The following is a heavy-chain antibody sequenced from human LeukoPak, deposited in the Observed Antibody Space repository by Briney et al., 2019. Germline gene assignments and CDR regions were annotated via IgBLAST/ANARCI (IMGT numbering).Heavy chain of an antibody. CDR3: ARVPPYYYDSSGLPDY. J-gene: IGHJ4*02. CDR2: INPNSGGT. Sequence: ASVKVSCKASGYTFTGYYMHWVRQAPGQGLEWMGWINPNSGGTNYAQKVQGRVTMTRDTSISTAYMELSRLRSDDTAVYYCARVPPYYYDSSGLPDYWGQGTLVTVSS. CDR1: GYTFTGYY. D-gene: IGHD3-22*01. V-gene: IGHV1-2*02.